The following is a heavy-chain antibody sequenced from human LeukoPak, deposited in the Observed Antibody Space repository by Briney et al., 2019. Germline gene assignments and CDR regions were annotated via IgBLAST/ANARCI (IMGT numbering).Heavy chain of an antibody. CDR2: TYWDDDK. CDR3: AHRRGGYNWNHGDFDY. CDR1: GFSLSTGGAG. J-gene: IGHJ4*02. D-gene: IGHD1-14*01. Sequence: SGPTLVKSTETLTLTCTFSGFSLSTGGAGVGWVRQSPGKALEWLALTYWDDDKRYRPSLKSRVTITKDTSKNQVVLIMINLDPVDTATYYCAHRRGGYNWNHGDFDYWGQGTLVTVSS. V-gene: IGHV2-5*02.